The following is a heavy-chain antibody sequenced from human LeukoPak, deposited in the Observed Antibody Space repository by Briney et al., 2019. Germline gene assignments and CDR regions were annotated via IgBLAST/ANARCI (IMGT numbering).Heavy chain of an antibody. Sequence: GGSLRLSCAASGFTFSSYGMPWVRQAPGKGLEWVAVISYDGSNKYYADSVKGRFTISRDNSKNTLYLQMNSLRAEDTAVYYCAKGGTGKGIRYFDWLYPPPDAFDIWGQGTMVTVSS. CDR2: ISYDGSNK. D-gene: IGHD3-9*01. CDR1: GFTFSSYG. V-gene: IGHV3-30*18. J-gene: IGHJ3*02. CDR3: AKGGTGKGIRYFDWLYPPPDAFDI.